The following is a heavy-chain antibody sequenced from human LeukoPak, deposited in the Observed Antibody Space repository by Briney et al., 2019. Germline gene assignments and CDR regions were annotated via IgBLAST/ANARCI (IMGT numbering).Heavy chain of an antibody. CDR3: ARGDILTWYYFDY. J-gene: IGHJ4*02. CDR1: GYTFTGYY. CDR2: INPNSGGT. Sequence: ASVKVSCKASGYTFTGYYMHWVRQAPGQGLEWMGWINPNSGGTNYAQKFQGRVTMTRDTSISTAYMELSRLRSDDTAVYYCARGDILTWYYFDYWGQGTLVTASS. D-gene: IGHD3-9*01. V-gene: IGHV1-2*02.